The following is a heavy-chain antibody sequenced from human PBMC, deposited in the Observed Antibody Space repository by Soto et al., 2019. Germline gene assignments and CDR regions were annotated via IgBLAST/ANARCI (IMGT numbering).Heavy chain of an antibody. D-gene: IGHD6-6*01. CDR1: GGTFSGYA. J-gene: IGHJ4*02. V-gene: IGHV1-69*13. CDR3: ARETSIAARPLFDY. Sequence: SVKVSCKASGGTFSGYAISWVRQAPGQGLEWMGGIIPIFGTANYAQKFQGRVTITADESTSTAYMELSSLRSEDTAVYYCARETSIAARPLFDYWGQGTLVTVSS. CDR2: IIPIFGTA.